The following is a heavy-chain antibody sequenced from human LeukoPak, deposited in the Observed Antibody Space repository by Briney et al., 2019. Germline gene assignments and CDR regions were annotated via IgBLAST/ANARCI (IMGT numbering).Heavy chain of an antibody. CDR1: GVSISNGSYN. V-gene: IGHV4-61*09. CDR3: ARTKGTGYYYYFDY. J-gene: IGHJ4*02. CDR2: IYTSGST. D-gene: IGHD3-22*01. Sequence: PSETLSLTCTVSGVSISNGSYNWSWIRQPAGKGLEWIGHIYTSGSTNYNPSLKSRVTISVDTSKNQFSLNLSSVTAADTAVYYCARTKGTGYYYYFDYWGQGTLVTVSS.